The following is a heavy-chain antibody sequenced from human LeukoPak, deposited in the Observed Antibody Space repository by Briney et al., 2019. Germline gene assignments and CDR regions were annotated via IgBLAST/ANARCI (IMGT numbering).Heavy chain of an antibody. CDR1: GGSFSGYY. V-gene: IGHV4-34*01. CDR3: ARDSWGFDYGDYGYYYYMDV. CDR2: INQSGST. Sequence: SETLSLTCAVYGGSFSGYYWSWIRQPPGKGLEWIGEINQSGSTNYKSSLKSRVTISVDTSKNQFSLKLSSVTAADTAVYYCARDSWGFDYGDYGYYYYMDVWGKGTTVTISS. J-gene: IGHJ6*03. D-gene: IGHD4-17*01.